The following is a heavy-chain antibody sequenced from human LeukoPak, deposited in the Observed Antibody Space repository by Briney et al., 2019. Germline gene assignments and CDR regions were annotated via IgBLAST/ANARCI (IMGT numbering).Heavy chain of an antibody. CDR3: ARVGQDIGTPSFDY. J-gene: IGHJ4*02. Sequence: ASVKVSCKASGGTFSSYAISWVRQAPAQGLEWMGGIIPIFGTANYAQKFQGRVTITADESTSTAYMELSSLRSEDTAVYYCARVGQDIGTPSFDYWGQGTLVTVSS. CDR2: IIPIFGTA. CDR1: GGTFSSYA. D-gene: IGHD5-12*01. V-gene: IGHV1-69*13.